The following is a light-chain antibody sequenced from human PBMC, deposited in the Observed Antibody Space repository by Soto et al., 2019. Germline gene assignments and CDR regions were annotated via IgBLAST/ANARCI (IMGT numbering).Light chain of an antibody. V-gene: IGKV3-15*01. CDR3: QQYYKWPLT. J-gene: IGKJ4*01. CDR1: QSVGIN. Sequence: IMMSRFPVILSVSPGERATLSCRVSQSVGINLAWYQQKPGQAPRLLIYDASSRATGAPARFSGSGSGTDFTLTISSLQSEDFAAYYCQQYYKWPLTFGGGTKV. CDR2: DAS.